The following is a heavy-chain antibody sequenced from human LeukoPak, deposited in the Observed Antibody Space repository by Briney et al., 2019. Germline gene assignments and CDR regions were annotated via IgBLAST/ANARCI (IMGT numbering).Heavy chain of an antibody. J-gene: IGHJ4*02. Sequence: HGGSLRLSCAASGFTFSNAWMSWVRQAPGKGLEWVGRIKSKTDGGTTDYAAPVKGRFTISRDDSKNTLYLQMNSLKTEDTAVYYCTTRGWQVVYAIPYYFDYWGQGTLVTVSS. CDR2: IKSKTDGGTT. V-gene: IGHV3-15*01. D-gene: IGHD2-8*02. CDR3: TTRGWQVVYAIPYYFDY. CDR1: GFTFSNAW.